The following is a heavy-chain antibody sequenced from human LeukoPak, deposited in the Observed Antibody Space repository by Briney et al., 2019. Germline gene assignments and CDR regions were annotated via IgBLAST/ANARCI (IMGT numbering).Heavy chain of an antibody. J-gene: IGHJ4*02. CDR3: TRESGSYHGNDF. CDR1: EYTFTGYY. D-gene: IGHD1-26*01. CDR2: INPNNGGT. Sequence: PGASVKVSCKASEYTFTGYYMHWVRQAPGQGLEWMGRINPNNGGTNYAQKFQSRVTMTGDTSISTAYMELSSLRSDDTAVYYCTRESGSYHGNDFWGQGTLVTVSS. V-gene: IGHV1-2*06.